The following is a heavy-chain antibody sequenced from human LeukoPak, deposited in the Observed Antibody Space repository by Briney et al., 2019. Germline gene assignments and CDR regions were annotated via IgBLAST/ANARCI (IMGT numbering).Heavy chain of an antibody. D-gene: IGHD3-16*01. J-gene: IGHJ3*02. CDR1: GFTFSSYW. CDR2: ISGSGGSI. CDR3: AKRPGGHDAFDI. Sequence: GGSLRLSCAASGFTFSSYWMHWVRQAPGKGLEWVSAISGSGGSIYYADSVKGRFTISRDNSKNTLYLQMNSLRAEDTAVYYCAKRPGGHDAFDIWGQGTMVTVSS. V-gene: IGHV3-23*01.